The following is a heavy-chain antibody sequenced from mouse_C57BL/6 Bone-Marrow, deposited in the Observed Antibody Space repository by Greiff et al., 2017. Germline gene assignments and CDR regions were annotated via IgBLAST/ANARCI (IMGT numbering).Heavy chain of an antibody. D-gene: IGHD6-5*01. J-gene: IGHJ1*03. CDR2: INPSSGYT. CDR3: ANAYFLWYFDV. Sequence: VQLQQSGAELARPGASVKMSCKASGYTFTSYTMHWVKQRPGQGLEWIGYINPSSGYTKYNQKFKDKATLTADKSSSTAYMQLSSLTSEDSAVYYCANAYFLWYFDVWGTGTTVTVSS. V-gene: IGHV1-4*01. CDR1: GYTFTSYT.